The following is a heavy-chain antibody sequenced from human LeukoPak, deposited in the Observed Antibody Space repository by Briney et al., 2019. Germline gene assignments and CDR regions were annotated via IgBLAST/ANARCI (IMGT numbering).Heavy chain of an antibody. V-gene: IGHV1-2*02. Sequence: GASVKVSCKASGYTFTDYYMYRVRQAPGQGLECMGWIYPNSGGTNYAQKFQGRVTMTRDTSISTAYMELTSLTFDDTAVYYCARDGDAVMVDFDYWGQGTLVTVSS. CDR3: ARDGDAVMVDFDY. CDR1: GYTFTDYY. CDR2: IYPNSGGT. J-gene: IGHJ4*02. D-gene: IGHD5-18*01.